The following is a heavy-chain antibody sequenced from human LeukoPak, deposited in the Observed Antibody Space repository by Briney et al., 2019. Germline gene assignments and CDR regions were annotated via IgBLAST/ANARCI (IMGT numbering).Heavy chain of an antibody. Sequence: SETLSLTCAVYGGSIRGYWWSWIRQPPGRGLEWIGEINDAGRTNHNPFVKSPIAISVDTSKNQFSLNLHSVTAADTAVYYCARRGVVVADRGLTWGQGTLVTVSS. CDR2: INDAGRT. V-gene: IGHV4-34*01. D-gene: IGHD6-19*01. J-gene: IGHJ4*02. CDR1: GGSIRGYW. CDR3: ARRGVVVADRGLT.